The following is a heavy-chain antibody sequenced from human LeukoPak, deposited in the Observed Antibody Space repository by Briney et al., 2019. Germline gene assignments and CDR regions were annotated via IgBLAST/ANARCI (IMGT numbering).Heavy chain of an antibody. V-gene: IGHV3-74*01. J-gene: IGHJ4*02. CDR1: GLTFSSHL. CDR3: VRKFATGD. CDR2: VKSDGTAT. D-gene: IGHD1-14*01. Sequence: GGSLRLSCAASGLTFSSHLMRWVRQAQGTGLVWVSSVKSDGTATNYADSVKGRFTISRDNAKNTLYLQMNSLRVEDTAVYYCVRKFATGDWGQGTLVTVYS.